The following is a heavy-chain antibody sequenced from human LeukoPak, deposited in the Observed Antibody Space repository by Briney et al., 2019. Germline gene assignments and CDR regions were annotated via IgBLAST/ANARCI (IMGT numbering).Heavy chain of an antibody. CDR3: AKALGGDDIFDY. CDR1: GFTFSSYG. J-gene: IGHJ4*02. D-gene: IGHD2-21*01. CDR2: IWFDGSDK. Sequence: GGSLRLSCAASGFTFSSYGMHWVRQAPGKGLEWVAVIWFDGSDKYYADSVKGRFTISRDNSKNTLYLQMNSLRAEDTAVYYCAKALGGDDIFDYWGQGTLVTVSS. V-gene: IGHV3-30*02.